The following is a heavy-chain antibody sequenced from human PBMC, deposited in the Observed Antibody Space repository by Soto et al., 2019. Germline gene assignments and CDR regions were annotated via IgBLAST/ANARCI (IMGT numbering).Heavy chain of an antibody. D-gene: IGHD3-22*01. Sequence: QVQLQESGPGLVKPSQTLSVTCIVSGASISSGDYYWSWIRQPPGKGLEWIGYIYYSGNTYYNPSLKSRVTISVDTSTNQFSLKLSSVTAADTAVYYCARTEYYYDNSGQKINYGMDVWGQGTTVTVSS. CDR1: GASISSGDYY. CDR3: ARTEYYYDNSGQKINYGMDV. V-gene: IGHV4-30-4*01. CDR2: IYYSGNT. J-gene: IGHJ6*02.